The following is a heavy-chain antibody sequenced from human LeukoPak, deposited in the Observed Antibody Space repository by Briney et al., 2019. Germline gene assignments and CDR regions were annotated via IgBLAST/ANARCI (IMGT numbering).Heavy chain of an antibody. Sequence: GASVKVSCKASGYSLTRYYMHWVRQAPGQGLGWMGIIDPSRGSTTYSQRFQGRVTMTRDTSTSTVHMELSSLRSEDTALYYCARWNSGSAHDYWGQGTLVTVSS. CDR3: ARWNSGSAHDY. D-gene: IGHD1-26*01. V-gene: IGHV1-46*01. CDR2: IDPSRGST. J-gene: IGHJ4*02. CDR1: GYSLTRYY.